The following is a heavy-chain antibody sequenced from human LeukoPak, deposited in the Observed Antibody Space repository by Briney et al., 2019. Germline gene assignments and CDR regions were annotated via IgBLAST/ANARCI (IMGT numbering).Heavy chain of an antibody. V-gene: IGHV4-34*01. CDR1: GGSFSGYY. Sequence: SETLSLTCAVYGGSFSGYYWSWIRQPPGKGLEWIGEINHSGSTNYNPSLKSRVTISVDTSKNQFSLRLSSVTAADTAVYYCALYGSGSYSFDYWGQGTLVTVSS. CDR2: INHSGST. J-gene: IGHJ4*02. CDR3: ALYGSGSYSFDY. D-gene: IGHD3-10*01.